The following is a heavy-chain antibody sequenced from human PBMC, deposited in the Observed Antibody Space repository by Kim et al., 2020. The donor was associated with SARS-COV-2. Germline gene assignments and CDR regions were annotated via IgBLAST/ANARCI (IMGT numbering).Heavy chain of an antibody. CDR1: GGSISSSSYY. D-gene: IGHD2-21*02. CDR3: ARHSATGDSSTKRALDH. J-gene: IGHJ4*02. CDR2: VHYSGST. Sequence: SETLSLTCTVSGGSISSSSYYWGWIRQPPGKGLEWIGSVHYSGSTYFTPSLKSRLTISVDTSKNQFSLKLSSVTAAETAVYYCARHSATGDSSTKRALDHWGQGTLVTVSS. V-gene: IGHV4-39*01.